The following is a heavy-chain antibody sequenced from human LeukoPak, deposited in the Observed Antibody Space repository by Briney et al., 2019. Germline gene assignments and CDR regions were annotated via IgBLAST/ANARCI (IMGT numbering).Heavy chain of an antibody. V-gene: IGHV4-34*01. J-gene: IGHJ5*02. D-gene: IGHD3-10*01. CDR1: GGSFSGYY. CDR3: ARRAYYGSGSYLSWFDP. CDR2: IHYSGST. Sequence: SETLSLTCAVYGGSFSGYYWSWIRQPPGKGREWIGDIHYSGSTNYNPSLKSRVTISVDTSKNQFSLKLSSVTAADTAVYYCARRAYYGSGSYLSWFDPWGQGTLVTVSS.